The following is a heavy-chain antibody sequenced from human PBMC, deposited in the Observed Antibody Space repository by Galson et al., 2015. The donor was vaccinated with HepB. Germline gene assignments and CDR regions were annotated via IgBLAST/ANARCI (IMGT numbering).Heavy chain of an antibody. D-gene: IGHD4-23*01. Sequence: SVKVSCKASGYTFTGYYMHWVRQAPGQGLEWMGWINPNSGGTNYAQKFQGRVTMTRDTSISTAYMELSRLRSDDTAVYYCARAEHGGNYFDYWGQGTLVTVSS. CDR1: GYTFTGYY. V-gene: IGHV1-2*02. CDR3: ARAEHGGNYFDY. CDR2: INPNSGGT. J-gene: IGHJ4*02.